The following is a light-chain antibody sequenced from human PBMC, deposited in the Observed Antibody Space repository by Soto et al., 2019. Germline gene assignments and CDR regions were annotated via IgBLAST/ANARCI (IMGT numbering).Light chain of an antibody. Sequence: DIPMTQSPSSLSASVGDRVTVTCRASQSINSYLNWHQQKPGKAPTLPIYSASSLQDGFPSRFSGSGSGTEFTLSICSLQPDDFAAYSRQQTYTTPYTFGQRTKLEIK. CDR3: QQTYTTPYT. V-gene: IGKV1-39*01. CDR1: QSINSY. J-gene: IGKJ2*01. CDR2: SAS.